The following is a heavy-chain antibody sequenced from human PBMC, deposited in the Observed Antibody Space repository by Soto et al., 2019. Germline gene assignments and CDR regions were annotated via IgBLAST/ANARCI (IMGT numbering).Heavy chain of an antibody. J-gene: IGHJ4*02. Sequence: GGSLRLSCAASGFTFSSYGMHWVRQAPGKGLEWVAVIWYDGSNKYYADSVKGRFTISRDNSKNTLYLQMNSLRAEDTAVYYCAREREGSSGLEFDYWGQGTLVTVSS. CDR1: GFTFSSYG. V-gene: IGHV3-33*01. D-gene: IGHD6-6*01. CDR3: AREREGSSGLEFDY. CDR2: IWYDGSNK.